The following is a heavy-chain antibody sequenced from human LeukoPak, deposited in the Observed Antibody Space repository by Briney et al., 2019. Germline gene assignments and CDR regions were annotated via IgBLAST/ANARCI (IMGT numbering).Heavy chain of an antibody. Sequence: ASVKVSCKASGYTFTGYYMHRVRQAPGQGLEWMGWINPNSGGTNYAQKFQGRVTMTRDTSISTAYMELSRLRSDDTAVYYCARGYCSSTSCRRNWFDPWGQGTLVTVSS. J-gene: IGHJ5*02. V-gene: IGHV1-2*02. CDR3: ARGYCSSTSCRRNWFDP. D-gene: IGHD2-2*01. CDR2: INPNSGGT. CDR1: GYTFTGYY.